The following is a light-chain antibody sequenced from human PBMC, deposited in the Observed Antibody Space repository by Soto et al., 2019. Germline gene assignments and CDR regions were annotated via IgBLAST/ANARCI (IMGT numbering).Light chain of an antibody. CDR2: GAS. CDR1: QSVSSSY. J-gene: IGKJ1*01. V-gene: IGKV3-20*01. CDR3: QQYGSSPWT. Sequence: EIVLTQSPGTLSLSPGERATLSCRASQSVSSSYLAWYQQKPGQAPRLLIYGASSRATGIPDRFSGSGSGTDFTLTISRLEPEDFEVYYCQQYGSSPWTFGHGTQVEIK.